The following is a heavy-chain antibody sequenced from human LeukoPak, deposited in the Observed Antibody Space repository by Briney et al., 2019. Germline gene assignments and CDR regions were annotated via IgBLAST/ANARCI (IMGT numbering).Heavy chain of an antibody. Sequence: ASVTVSCKASGGTFSSYAISWVRQAPGQGLEWMGGIIPIFGTANYAQKFQGRVTITADESTSTAYMELSSLRSEDTAVYYCARDLIQSARYYYYYGMDVWGQGTTVTVSS. CDR1: GGTFSSYA. J-gene: IGHJ6*02. V-gene: IGHV1-69*13. CDR3: ARDLIQSARYYYYYGMDV. CDR2: IIPIFGTA.